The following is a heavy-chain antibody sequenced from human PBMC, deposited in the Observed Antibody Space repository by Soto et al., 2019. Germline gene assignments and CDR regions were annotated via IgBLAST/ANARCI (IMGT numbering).Heavy chain of an antibody. CDR2: IYWDDDK. J-gene: IGHJ4*02. Sequence: QITLTESGPTLLKPTQTLTLTCTFSGFSLSTSGVGVGWIRQPPGKALEWLALIYWDDDKLYSPSLKSSLSITKDTSKNQVVLTMTNMVPVDTATYYCVHKVLREAAFDYWGQGTLVTVSS. CDR1: GFSLSTSGVG. CDR3: VHKVLREAAFDY. D-gene: IGHD3-10*01. V-gene: IGHV2-5*02.